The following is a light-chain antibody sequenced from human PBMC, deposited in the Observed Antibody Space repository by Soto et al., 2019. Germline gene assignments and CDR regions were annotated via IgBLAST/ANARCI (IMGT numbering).Light chain of an antibody. CDR3: GVWDDSLNGWV. Sequence: QSVLTQPPSVSEGPRQRVTISCSGSSSNIGKNTVNWYQQLPGEAPKLFIYYDDLLASGVSDRFSGSKSGTSASLAISGLQSEDEADYYCGVWDDSLNGWVFGGGIKLTVL. J-gene: IGLJ3*02. CDR2: YDD. V-gene: IGLV1-36*01. CDR1: SSNIGKNT.